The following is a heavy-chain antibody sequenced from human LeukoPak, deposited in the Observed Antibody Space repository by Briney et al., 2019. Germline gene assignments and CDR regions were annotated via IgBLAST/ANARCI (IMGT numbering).Heavy chain of an antibody. CDR1: GGSISSSSYY. D-gene: IGHD3-22*01. V-gene: IGHV4-39*01. J-gene: IGHJ6*03. CDR2: IYYSGST. CDR3: ASSRSDSSGYYVSWYYYYMDV. Sequence: SETLSLTCTVSGGSISSSSYYWGWIRQPPGKGLEWIGSIYYSGSTYYNPSLKSRVTISVDTSKNQFSLKLSSVTAADTTVYHCASSRSDSSGYYVSWYYYYMDVWGKGTTVTVSS.